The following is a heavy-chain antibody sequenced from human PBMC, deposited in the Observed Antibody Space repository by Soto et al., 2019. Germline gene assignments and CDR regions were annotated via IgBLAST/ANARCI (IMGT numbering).Heavy chain of an antibody. CDR2: ISAYNGKT. V-gene: IGHV1-18*01. D-gene: IGHD3-3*01. CDR3: VSFGVVVTAGDY. J-gene: IGHJ4*02. Sequence: QVQLVQSGAEVKKPGASGKVSCKASGYTFTSYGISWVRQAPGQWLEWMGWISAYNGKTKSAQKLQGRVTMTKDKSTGRADNELTSPRSGNTDVYYCVSFGVVVTAGDYCGKGTLVTVSS. CDR1: GYTFTSYG.